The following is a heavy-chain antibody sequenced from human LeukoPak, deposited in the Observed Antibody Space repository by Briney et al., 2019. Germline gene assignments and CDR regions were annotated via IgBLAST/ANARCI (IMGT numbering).Heavy chain of an antibody. Sequence: PGGTLRLSCAASGFTFSSYGMSWVRQAPGKGLEWVSIISASGSTTYYADSVKGRFTISRDNSKNTLYLQMNSLTAEDTAVYYCAKKLIAVPGYNWFDPWGQGTLVTVSS. D-gene: IGHD6-19*01. CDR1: GFTFSSYG. J-gene: IGHJ5*02. CDR3: AKKLIAVPGYNWFDP. V-gene: IGHV3-23*01. CDR2: ISASGSTT.